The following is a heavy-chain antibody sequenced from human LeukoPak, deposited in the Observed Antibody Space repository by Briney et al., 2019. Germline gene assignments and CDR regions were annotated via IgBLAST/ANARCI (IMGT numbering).Heavy chain of an antibody. CDR2: MDLDGSEK. CDR1: GFTFSSYW. V-gene: IGHV3-7*01. D-gene: IGHD6-6*01. J-gene: IGHJ4*02. CDR3: SREDQNKDEY. Sequence: PGGSLRLSCAASGFTFSSYWLSWVRQAPGKGLEWVGNMDLDGSEKYYVDSVNGRSTLSSDNAKNSPYMQMNSMRAEEQAEYYFSREDQNKDEYWGQGT.